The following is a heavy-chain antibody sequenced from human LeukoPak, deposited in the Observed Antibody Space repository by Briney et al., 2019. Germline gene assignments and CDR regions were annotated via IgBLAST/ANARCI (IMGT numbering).Heavy chain of an antibody. CDR2: IYITGST. J-gene: IGHJ6*03. CDR1: GGFIRSYY. D-gene: IGHD3-10*01. V-gene: IGHV4-4*07. Sequence: KSSETLSLTCTVSGGFIRSYYWSWIRQPAGKGLECIGHIYITGSTNYHPSLKSRVTMSVDTSKNQFSLNLSSVTAADTAVYYCARIPMVRGAFHGAYYMDVWGKGTTVTISS. CDR3: ARIPMVRGAFHGAYYMDV.